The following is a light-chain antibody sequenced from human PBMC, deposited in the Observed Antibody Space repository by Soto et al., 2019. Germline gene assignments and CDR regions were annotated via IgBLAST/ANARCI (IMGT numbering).Light chain of an antibody. V-gene: IGLV1-51*01. J-gene: IGLJ1*01. CDR1: ISNIGGNS. CDR3: GSWDSSLSAYV. CDR2: DDN. Sequence: QSVLTHPPSVSAAPGQKVTISCPGSISNIGGNSVSWYQQLPGTAPKLLIYDDNKRPSGIPDRFSGSKSGTSATLGITGFQTGDEADYYCGSWDSSLSAYVFGTGTMVTVL.